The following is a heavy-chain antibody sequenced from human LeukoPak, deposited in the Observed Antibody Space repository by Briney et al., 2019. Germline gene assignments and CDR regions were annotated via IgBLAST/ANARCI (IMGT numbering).Heavy chain of an antibody. V-gene: IGHV3-7*01. CDR3: ARASGWYGGVRYFDY. CDR2: IEQDGSEK. J-gene: IGHJ4*02. D-gene: IGHD6-19*01. Sequence: GGSLRLSCAASGLTFSSYWMSWVRQAPGKGLEWVANIEQDGSEKYYVDSVKGRFTISRDNAKNSLYLQMNSLRAEDTAAYYCARASGWYGGVRYFDYWGQGTLVTVPS. CDR1: GLTFSSYW.